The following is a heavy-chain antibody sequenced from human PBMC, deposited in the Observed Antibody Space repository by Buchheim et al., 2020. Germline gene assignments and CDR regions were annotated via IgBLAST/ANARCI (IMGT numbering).Heavy chain of an antibody. Sequence: EVQLLESGGGLVRPGGSLRLSCEASGLTFSTFAMSWVRQAPGKGLEWLSTINGNGGSTYYVDSVRGRFTISRDNSENTLYLLMHNLSAEDTAIYYCAKVGCGSSPTSCPIGYYYYYMDVWGKGTT. V-gene: IGHV3-23*01. J-gene: IGHJ6*03. CDR2: INGNGGST. CDR1: GLTFSTFA. CDR3: AKVGCGSSPTSCPIGYYYYYMDV. D-gene: IGHD2-2*01.